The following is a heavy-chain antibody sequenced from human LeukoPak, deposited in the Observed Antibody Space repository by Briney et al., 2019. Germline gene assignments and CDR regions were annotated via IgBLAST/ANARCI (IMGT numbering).Heavy chain of an antibody. CDR3: ARAVYYSNYLGY. CDR1: GCTFSSYA. D-gene: IGHD3-10*01. Sequence: GGSLRLSCAASGCTFSSYAMSWVRQAPGKGLEWVSAISGSGGSTYYADSVKGRFTISRDNSKNTLYLQMNSLRAEDTAMYYCARAVYYSNYLGYWGQGTLVTVSS. J-gene: IGHJ4*01. V-gene: IGHV3-23*01. CDR2: ISGSGGST.